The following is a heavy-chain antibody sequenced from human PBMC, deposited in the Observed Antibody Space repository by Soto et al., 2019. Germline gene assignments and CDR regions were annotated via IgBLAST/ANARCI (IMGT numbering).Heavy chain of an antibody. V-gene: IGHV4-34*01. J-gene: IGHJ6*02. Sequence: KPSETLSLTCAAYGGSFSGYYWSWIRQPPGQGLEWIGEFSHSGGTNYNPSLKSRVTISVDTSKNQFSPQLKSVTAADTAVYYCAREYSTSSTGRSGMDVWGQGTTVTVSS. CDR3: AREYSTSSTGRSGMDV. CDR2: FSHSGGT. D-gene: IGHD6-6*01. CDR1: GGSFSGYY.